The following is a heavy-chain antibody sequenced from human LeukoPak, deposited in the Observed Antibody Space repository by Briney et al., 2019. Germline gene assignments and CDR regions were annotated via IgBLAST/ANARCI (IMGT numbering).Heavy chain of an antibody. CDR2: IYYSGST. CDR3: ARLQEFPDSGRFDP. D-gene: IGHD2-15*01. J-gene: IGHJ5*02. V-gene: IGHV4-59*08. CDR1: GGSISSYY. Sequence: PSETLSLTCTVSGGSISSYYWSWIRQPPGKGLEWIGYIYYSGSTNYNPSLKSRVTISVDTSKNQFSLKLSSVTAADTAVYYCARLQEFPDSGRFDPWGQGTLVTVSS.